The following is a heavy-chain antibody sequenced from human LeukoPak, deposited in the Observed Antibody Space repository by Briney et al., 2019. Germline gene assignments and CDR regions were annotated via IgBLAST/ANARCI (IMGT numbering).Heavy chain of an antibody. D-gene: IGHD2-2*01. J-gene: IGHJ4*02. Sequence: PGRSLRLSCAASGFTFSSYGMHWVRQAPGKGLEWVAVISCDGSNKYYADSVKGRFTISRDNSKNTLYLQMNSLRAEDTAVYYCSKDGGVWAVLPATMSYWGQGTLVTVSS. V-gene: IGHV3-30*18. CDR1: GFTFSSYG. CDR2: ISCDGSNK. CDR3: SKDGGVWAVLPATMSY.